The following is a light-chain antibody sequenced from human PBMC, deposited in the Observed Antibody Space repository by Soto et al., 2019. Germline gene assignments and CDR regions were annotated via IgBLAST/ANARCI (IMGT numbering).Light chain of an antibody. CDR2: EVK. V-gene: IGLV2-14*02. CDR1: SSDVGSYNL. J-gene: IGLJ1*01. CDR3: SSFTTTSTYV. Sequence: VLTQSPSVSGSPGQSVTISCTGTSSDVGSYNLVSWYQQYSGKAPKLMIYEVKNRPSGVSNRFSGSKSGNTASLTISGLQAEDEAHYYCSSFTTTSTYVFGTGTKLTVL.